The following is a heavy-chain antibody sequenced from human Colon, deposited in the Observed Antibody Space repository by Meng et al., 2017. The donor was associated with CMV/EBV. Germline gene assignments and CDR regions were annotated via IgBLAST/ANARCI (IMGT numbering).Heavy chain of an antibody. D-gene: IGHD2-8*01. CDR3: ARDLLGPYCTSFYYYYYGMDV. Sequence: GESLKISCAASGFIFSSYGMNWVRQAPGKGLEWVAFINSRGDETHYADSVKGRITIFRDNTENSLFLQMESLGAEDPAVYYCARDLLGPYCTSFYYYYYGMDVWGQGTTVTVSS. V-gene: IGHV3-21*01. J-gene: IGHJ6*02. CDR2: INSRGDET. CDR1: GFIFSSYG.